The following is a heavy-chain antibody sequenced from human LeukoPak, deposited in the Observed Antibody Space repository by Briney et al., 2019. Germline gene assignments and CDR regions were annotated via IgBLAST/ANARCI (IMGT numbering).Heavy chain of an antibody. J-gene: IGHJ4*01. CDR3: AKDIAQGYTFGSIEQDY. CDR1: GLTFSRYA. V-gene: IGHV3-23*01. D-gene: IGHD5-18*01. Sequence: PGGSLRLSCAVSGLTFSRYAMSWVRQAPGKGLEWVSAISESGSGTYYADSVKGRFTISRDNSKDTLSLQMNSLRAEDTAVYYCAKDIAQGYTFGSIEQDYWGHGTLVTVSS. CDR2: ISESGSGT.